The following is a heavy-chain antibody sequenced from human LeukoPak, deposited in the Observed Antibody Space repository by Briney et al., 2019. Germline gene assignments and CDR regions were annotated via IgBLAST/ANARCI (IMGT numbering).Heavy chain of an antibody. Sequence: SGGSLRLSCAASGFTFGSYALSWVRQAPGKGLEWVSVIYSGGSTYYADSVKGRFTISRDNSKNTLYLQMNSLRAEDTAVYYCARGGLQWLAFDYWGQGTLVTVSS. CDR2: IYSGGST. V-gene: IGHV3-53*01. CDR3: ARGGLQWLAFDY. CDR1: GFTFGSYA. J-gene: IGHJ4*02. D-gene: IGHD6-19*01.